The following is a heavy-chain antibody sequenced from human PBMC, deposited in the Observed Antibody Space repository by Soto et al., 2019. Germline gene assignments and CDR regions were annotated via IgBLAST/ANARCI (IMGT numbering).Heavy chain of an antibody. J-gene: IGHJ6*03. CDR3: AKDREDNYYYYYMDV. CDR1: GFTFDDYA. CDR2: ISWNSGSI. V-gene: IGHV3-9*01. Sequence: GGSLRLSCAASGFTFDDYAMHWVRQAPGKGLEWVSGISWNSGSIGYADSVKGRFTISRDNAKNSLYLQMNSLRAEDTALYYCAKDREDNYYYYYMDVWGKGTTVTVSS.